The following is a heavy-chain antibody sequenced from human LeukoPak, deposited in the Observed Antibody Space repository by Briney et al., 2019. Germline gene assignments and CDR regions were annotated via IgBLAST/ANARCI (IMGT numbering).Heavy chain of an antibody. CDR1: GYTFTGYY. J-gene: IGHJ5*02. CDR2: INPNIVGT. D-gene: IGHD1-26*01. V-gene: IGHV1-2*02. Sequence: SSVKVACKASGYTFTGYYIHCVRQAPGQGLEWMGWINPNIVGTSYAQKFQGRVTMTRDTSISTAYMGMSRLKSDDTAVYYCASLGRPHGGHNWFDPWGQGTLVTVSS. CDR3: ASLGRPHGGHNWFDP.